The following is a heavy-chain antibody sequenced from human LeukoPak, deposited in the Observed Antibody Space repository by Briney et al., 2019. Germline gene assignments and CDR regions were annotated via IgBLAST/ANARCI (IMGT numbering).Heavy chain of an antibody. Sequence: ASVKVSCKASGGTFSSYAISWVRQAPGQGLEWMGRIIPILGIANYAQKFQGRVTITADKSTSTAYMELSSLRSEDTAVYYCARDGPYCSSTSCSPNWFDPWGQGTLVTVSS. J-gene: IGHJ5*02. CDR1: GGTFSSYA. CDR3: ARDGPYCSSTSCSPNWFDP. D-gene: IGHD2-2*01. CDR2: IIPILGIA. V-gene: IGHV1-69*04.